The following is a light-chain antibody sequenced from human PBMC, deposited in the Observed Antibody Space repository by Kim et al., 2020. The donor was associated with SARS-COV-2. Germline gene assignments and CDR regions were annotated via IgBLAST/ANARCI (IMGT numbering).Light chain of an antibody. CDR3: CSYAGSSTSV. CDR2: EVS. Sequence: GQSVTISCTGTSSDVGSYHLVSWYQQHPGKAPKLMIYEVSKRPSGVSNRFSGSKSGNTASLTISGLQAEDEADYYCCSYAGSSTSVFGTGTKVTVL. CDR1: SSDVGSYHL. J-gene: IGLJ1*01. V-gene: IGLV2-23*02.